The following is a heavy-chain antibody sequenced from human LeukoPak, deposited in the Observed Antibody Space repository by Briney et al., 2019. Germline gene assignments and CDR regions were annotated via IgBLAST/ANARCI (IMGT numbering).Heavy chain of an antibody. CDR2: IYYSGST. Sequence: SETLSLTCTVSGGSINSYYWSWIRQPPGKGLEWIGYIYYSGSTNYNPSLKSRVTISVDTSRNQFSLKLSSVTAADTAVYYCASSGSFRQQLVKWGQGTLVTVSS. V-gene: IGHV4-59*01. J-gene: IGHJ4*02. D-gene: IGHD6-13*01. CDR3: ASSGSFRQQLVK. CDR1: GGSINSYY.